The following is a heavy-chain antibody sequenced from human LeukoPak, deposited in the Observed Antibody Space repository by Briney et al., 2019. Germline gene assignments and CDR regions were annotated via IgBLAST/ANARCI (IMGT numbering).Heavy chain of an antibody. D-gene: IGHD3-10*01. CDR3: ARLVPRYGSGSQSDY. CDR1: GYTFTSYG. V-gene: IGHV1-18*01. Sequence: EASVKVSCKASGYTFTSYGISWVRQAPGQGLEWMGWISAYNGNTNYAQKLQGRVTMTTDTSTSTAYMELRSLRSDDTAVYYCARLVPRYGSGSQSDYWGQGTLVTVSS. J-gene: IGHJ4*02. CDR2: ISAYNGNT.